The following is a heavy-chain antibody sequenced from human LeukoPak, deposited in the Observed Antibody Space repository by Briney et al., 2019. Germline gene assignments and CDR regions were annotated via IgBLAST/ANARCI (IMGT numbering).Heavy chain of an antibody. Sequence: GGSLRLSCAAAGFTFSSYGMHWVRQAPGKGLEWVAVISYDGNHEIYGDSVKGRFTISRDNSKNTLYLQMNSLRAEDTAVYYCAKDFKEFGSGSYPYYYYYGMDVWGQGTTVTVSS. CDR2: ISYDGNHE. J-gene: IGHJ6*02. CDR3: AKDFKEFGSGSYPYYYYYGMDV. V-gene: IGHV3-30*18. CDR1: GFTFSSYG. D-gene: IGHD3-10*01.